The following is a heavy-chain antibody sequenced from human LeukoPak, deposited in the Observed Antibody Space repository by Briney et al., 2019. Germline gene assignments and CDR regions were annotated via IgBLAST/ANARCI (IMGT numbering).Heavy chain of an antibody. CDR1: GFTFSSYW. J-gene: IGHJ3*02. CDR2: INSDGSST. V-gene: IGHV3-74*01. D-gene: IGHD3-9*01. CDR3: ARDPANYDILTGYSYTDAFDI. Sequence: PGGSLRLSCAASGFTFSSYWMHWVRQAPGKGLVWVSRINSDGSSTSYADSVKGRFTISRDNAKNTLYLQMNSLRAEDTAVYYCARDPANYDILTGYSYTDAFDIWGQGTMVTVSS.